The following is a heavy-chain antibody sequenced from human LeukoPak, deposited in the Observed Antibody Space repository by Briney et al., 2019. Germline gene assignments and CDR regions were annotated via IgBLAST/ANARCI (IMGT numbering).Heavy chain of an antibody. CDR3: ARDKGHFDVDY. CDR2: IDYSGST. J-gene: IGHJ4*02. CDR1: GGSISSSGYY. Sequence: KTSETLSLTCTVSGGSISSSGYYCGWIRQPPGKGLEWIGSIDYSGSTYYNPSLKGRVTISVDTSKKQFSLKLSSVTAADTAVYYCARDKGHFDVDYWGQGTLVTVSS. V-gene: IGHV4-39*07. D-gene: IGHD3-9*01.